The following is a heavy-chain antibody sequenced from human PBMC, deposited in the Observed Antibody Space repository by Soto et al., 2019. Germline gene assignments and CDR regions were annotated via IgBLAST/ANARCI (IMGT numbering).Heavy chain of an antibody. CDR3: ASGQLWFDY. D-gene: IGHD5-18*01. V-gene: IGHV4-59*08. CDR2: IYYSGST. CDR1: GAYISSHY. Sequence: QVQLQESGPGLVKPSETLSLTCTVSGAYISSHYWTWIRKPPGRGLEWIGYIYYSGSTNYNPALKSRVTISVDTSKNQVSLRLSSVTAADTAVYYCASGQLWFDYWGQGSLVIVSS. J-gene: IGHJ5*01.